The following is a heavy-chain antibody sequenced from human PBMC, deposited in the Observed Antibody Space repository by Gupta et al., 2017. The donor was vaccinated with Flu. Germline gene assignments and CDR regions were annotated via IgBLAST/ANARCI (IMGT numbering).Heavy chain of an antibody. CDR1: GFTFSSYS. Sequence: EVQLVESGGGLVKPGGSLRLSCAASGFTFSSYSMNWVRQAPGKGLEWVSSISSSSSYIYYADSVKGRFTISRDNAKNSLYLQMNSLRAEDTAVYYCARMSVWGSYRLGFDYWGQGTLVTVSS. J-gene: IGHJ4*02. V-gene: IGHV3-21*01. CDR2: ISSSSSYI. CDR3: ARMSVWGSYRLGFDY. D-gene: IGHD3-16*02.